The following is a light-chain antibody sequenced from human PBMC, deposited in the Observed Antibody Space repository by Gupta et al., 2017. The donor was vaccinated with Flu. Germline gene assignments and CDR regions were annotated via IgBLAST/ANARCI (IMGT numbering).Light chain of an antibody. CDR2: EGT. J-gene: IGLJ1*01. Sequence: QSALTHLASVSVPPGQTVPLFCAGPSSDVGNYERASWYQQNPGKAPKVILYEGTKRPSGVSDRFSGSKSGNTASLTISGLQPEDEADYFCCAYGASSTRVFGTGTKVTVL. CDR1: SSDVGNYER. CDR3: CAYGASSTRV. V-gene: IGLV2-23*01.